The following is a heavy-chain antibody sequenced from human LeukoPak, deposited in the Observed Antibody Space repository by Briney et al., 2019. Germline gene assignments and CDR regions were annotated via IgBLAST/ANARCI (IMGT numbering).Heavy chain of an antibody. CDR1: GYTFTSYG. V-gene: IGHV1-18*01. J-gene: IGHJ4*02. CDR2: ISAYNGNT. Sequence: GASVKVSCKASGYTFTSYGISWVRQAPGQGLEWMGWISAYNGNTNYAQKLQDRVTLTTDTSTSTAYIEVRSLRFDDAAVYYCARGRSVVPAGAYWGQGTLVTVSS. CDR3: ARGRSVVPAGAY. D-gene: IGHD2-2*01.